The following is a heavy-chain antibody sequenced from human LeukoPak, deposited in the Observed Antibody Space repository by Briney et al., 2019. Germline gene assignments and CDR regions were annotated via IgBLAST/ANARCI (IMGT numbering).Heavy chain of an antibody. CDR2: INHSGST. Sequence: SETLSLTCAVYGGSFSGYYWSWIRQPPGKGLEWIGEINHSGSTNYNPSLKSRVTISVDTSKNQFSLKLSSVTAADTAVYYCAGVASWYRYWGQGTLVTVSS. V-gene: IGHV4-34*01. D-gene: IGHD2-2*02. CDR3: AGVASWYRY. J-gene: IGHJ4*02. CDR1: GGSFSGYY.